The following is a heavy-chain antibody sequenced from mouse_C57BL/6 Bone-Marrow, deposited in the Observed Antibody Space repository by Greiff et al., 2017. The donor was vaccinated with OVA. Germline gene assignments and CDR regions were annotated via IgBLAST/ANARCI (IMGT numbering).Heavy chain of an antibody. D-gene: IGHD4-1*01. Sequence: DVMLVESGGGLVKPGGSLKLSCAASGFTFSDYGMHWVRQAPEKGLEWVAYISSGSSTIYYADTVKGRFTISRDNAKNTLFLQMTSLRSEDTAMYYCARPSGTNYFDYWGQGTTLTVSS. CDR3: ARPSGTNYFDY. CDR2: ISSGSSTI. J-gene: IGHJ2*01. V-gene: IGHV5-17*01. CDR1: GFTFSDYG.